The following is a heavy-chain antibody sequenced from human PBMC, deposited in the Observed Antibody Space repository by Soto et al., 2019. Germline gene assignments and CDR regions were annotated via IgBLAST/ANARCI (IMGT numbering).Heavy chain of an antibody. CDR3: ATDQENYYQSSGYYYAY. CDR2: INPNSGGT. CDR1: GYTFTGYY. Sequence: QVQLVQSGAEVKKPGASVKVSCKGSGYTFTGYYIHWVRQAPGQGLEWVGYINPNSGGTNYAQKFQGRVTMTRDTSISTVYMELSRLRSDDTAVYWCATDQENYYQSSGYYYAYWGQGTLVTVSS. J-gene: IGHJ4*02. V-gene: IGHV1-2*02. D-gene: IGHD3-22*01.